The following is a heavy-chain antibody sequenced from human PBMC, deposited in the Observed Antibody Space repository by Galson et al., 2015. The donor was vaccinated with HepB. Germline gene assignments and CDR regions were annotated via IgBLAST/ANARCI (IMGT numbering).Heavy chain of an antibody. D-gene: IGHD2/OR15-2a*01. V-gene: IGHV3-23*01. CDR2: ISGSASTT. CDR1: VFTFSSYA. J-gene: IGHJ2*01. Sequence: SLRLSCAASVFTFSSYAMSWVRQAPGKGLEWVSIISGSASTTYYADSVKGRFTISRDNSKNTLYLQMNSLRADDTAVYYCARDADTSATYWYFDLWGRGTLVTVSS. CDR3: ARDADTSATYWYFDL.